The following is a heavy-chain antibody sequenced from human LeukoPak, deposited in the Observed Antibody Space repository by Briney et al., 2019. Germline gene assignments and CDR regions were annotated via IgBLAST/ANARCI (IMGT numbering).Heavy chain of an antibody. Sequence: GASVKVSFKASGGTFSIYAISWVRQAPGQGLEWMGGIIPIFGTANYAQKFQGRVTITADESTSTAYMELSSLRSEDTAVYYCARDPSYGDLRLSWFDPWGQGTLVTVSS. J-gene: IGHJ5*02. CDR2: IIPIFGTA. CDR3: ARDPSYGDLRLSWFDP. CDR1: GGTFSIYA. V-gene: IGHV1-69*13. D-gene: IGHD4-17*01.